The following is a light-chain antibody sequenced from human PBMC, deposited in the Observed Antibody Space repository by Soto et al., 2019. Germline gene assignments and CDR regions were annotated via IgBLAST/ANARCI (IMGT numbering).Light chain of an antibody. CDR3: LQYGSSPS. V-gene: IGKV1-5*03. CDR1: QTISSW. Sequence: DVPMTQSPSTLSGSVGNRVTITCRASQTISSWLAWYQQKPGQAPQLLIYKASTLKSGVPSRFSGSGSGTDFTLTIRRLAPEDFAVYNCLQYGSSPSFGQGTKVDIK. CDR2: KAS. J-gene: IGKJ1*01.